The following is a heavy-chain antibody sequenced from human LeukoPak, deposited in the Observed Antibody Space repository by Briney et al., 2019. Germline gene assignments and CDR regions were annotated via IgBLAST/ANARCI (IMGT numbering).Heavy chain of an antibody. CDR1: GFTFSSYS. CDR2: ISSSSSYI. V-gene: IGHV3-21*01. CDR3: ARDNTYYDYVWGSRNFDY. J-gene: IGHJ4*02. D-gene: IGHD3-16*01. Sequence: GGSLRLSCAASGFTFSSYSMNWVRQAPGKGLEWVSFISSSSSYIYYADSVKGRFTISRDNAKNSLSLQMNSLRAEDTAVYYCARDNTYYDYVWGSRNFDYWGQGTLVTVSS.